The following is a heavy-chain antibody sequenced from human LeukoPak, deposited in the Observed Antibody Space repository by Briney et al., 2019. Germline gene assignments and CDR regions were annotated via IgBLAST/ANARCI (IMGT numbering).Heavy chain of an antibody. J-gene: IGHJ4*02. CDR3: AKDEGFGELFTDY. CDR1: GFTFSDYY. CDR2: ISGSGGST. D-gene: IGHD3-10*01. Sequence: AGGSLRLSCAASGFTFSDYYMSWIRQAPGKGLEWVSAISGSGGSTYYADSVKGRFTISRDNSKNTLYLQMNSLRAEDTAVYYCAKDEGFGELFTDYWGQGTLVTVSS. V-gene: IGHV3-23*01.